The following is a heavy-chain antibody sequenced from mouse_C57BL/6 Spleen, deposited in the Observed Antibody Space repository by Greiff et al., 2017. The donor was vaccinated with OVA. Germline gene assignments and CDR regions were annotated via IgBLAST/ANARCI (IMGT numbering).Heavy chain of an antibody. J-gene: IGHJ2*01. CDR2: ISSGSSTI. V-gene: IGHV5-17*01. D-gene: IGHD2-4*01. Sequence: EVNVVESGGGLVKPGGSLKLSCAASGFTFSDYGMHWVRQAPEKGLEWVAYISSGSSTIYYADTVKGRFTISRDNAKNTLFLQMTSLRSEDTAMYYCARQNYDYDGYYFDYWGQGTTLTVSS. CDR3: ARQNYDYDGYYFDY. CDR1: GFTFSDYG.